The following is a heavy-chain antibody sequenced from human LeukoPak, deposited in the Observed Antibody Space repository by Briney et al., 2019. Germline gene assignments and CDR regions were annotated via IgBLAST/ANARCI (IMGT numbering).Heavy chain of an antibody. CDR1: GGTFSSYA. V-gene: IGHV1-69*04. Sequence: GSSVKVSCKASGGTFSSYAISWVRQAPGQGLEWMGRIIPILGIANYAQKFQGRVTITADKSTSTAYMELSSLRSEDTAVYYCARDDGLSGYDYLFLDYWGQGTLVTVSS. D-gene: IGHD5-12*01. J-gene: IGHJ4*02. CDR2: IIPILGIA. CDR3: ARDDGLSGYDYLFLDY.